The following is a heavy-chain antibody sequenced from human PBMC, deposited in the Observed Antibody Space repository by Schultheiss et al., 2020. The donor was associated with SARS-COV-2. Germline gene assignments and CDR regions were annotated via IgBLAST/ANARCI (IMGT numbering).Heavy chain of an antibody. J-gene: IGHJ4*02. CDR3: ARAKGRYYDSSGYGN. V-gene: IGHV3-7*03. D-gene: IGHD3-22*01. CDR1: GFTFSSYG. Sequence: GGSLRLSCAASGFTFSSYGMHWVRQAPGKGLEWVANIKQDGSEKYYVDSVKGRFTISRDNAKNSLYLQMNSLRAEDTAVYYCARAKGRYYDSSGYGNWGQGTLVTVSS. CDR2: IKQDGSEK.